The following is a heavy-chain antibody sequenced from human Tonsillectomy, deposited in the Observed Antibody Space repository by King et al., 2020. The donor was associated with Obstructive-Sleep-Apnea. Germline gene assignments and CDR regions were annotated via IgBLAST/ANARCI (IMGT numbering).Heavy chain of an antibody. J-gene: IGHJ6*02. CDR1: GFSLTNPRLG. V-gene: IGHV2-26*01. CDR3: AREIVGNDKHYYGMDF. D-gene: IGHD1-14*01. Sequence: VTLKESGPVLVKPTETLTLTCTVSGFSLTNPRLGVSWIRQPPGKALEWLAHIFSNDEKSYSTSVKSRLTISKDTSKSQVVLTLTDVDPMDTGTYYCAREIVGNDKHYYGMDFWGQGTSVTVS. CDR2: IFSNDEK.